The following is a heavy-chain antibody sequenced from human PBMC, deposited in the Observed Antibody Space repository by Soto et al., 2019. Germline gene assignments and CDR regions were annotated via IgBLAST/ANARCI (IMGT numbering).Heavy chain of an antibody. D-gene: IGHD2-15*01. V-gene: IGHV4-39*01. CDR3: ARGRDIVVVVAEDYFDY. Sequence: SETLSLTCTVSGGSISSSSYYWGWIRQPPGKGLEWIGSIYYSGSTYYNPSLKSRVTISVDTSKNQFSLKLSSVTAADTAVYYCARGRDIVVVVAEDYFDYWGQGTLVTVSS. CDR2: IYYSGST. CDR1: GGSISSSSYY. J-gene: IGHJ4*02.